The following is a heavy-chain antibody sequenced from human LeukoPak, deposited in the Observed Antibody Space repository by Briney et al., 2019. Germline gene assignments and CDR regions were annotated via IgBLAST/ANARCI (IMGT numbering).Heavy chain of an antibody. Sequence: SVKVSCKASGSTFSRFAMSWVRRAPRQGLEWMGVIIPIFGTANYAQRFQGRVTMTRDTSISTAYMELSRLRSDDTAVYYCAYSYRSAAYDFWSGYYTVDYFDNWGQGTLVTVSS. CDR1: GSTFSRFA. CDR2: IIPIFGTA. D-gene: IGHD3-3*01. V-gene: IGHV1-69*05. J-gene: IGHJ4*02. CDR3: AYSYRSAAYDFWSGYYTVDYFDN.